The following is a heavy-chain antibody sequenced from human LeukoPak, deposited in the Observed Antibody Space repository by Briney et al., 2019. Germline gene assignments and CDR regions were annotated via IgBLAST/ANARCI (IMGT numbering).Heavy chain of an antibody. D-gene: IGHD3-3*01. Sequence: ASVKVSCKVSGYTLTELSMHWVRQAPGKGLEWMGGFDPEDGETIYAQKFQGRVTMTEDTSTDTAYMELSSLRSEDTAVYYCATSYDFWSRTPYYFDYWGQGTLVTVSS. CDR3: ATSYDFWSRTPYYFDY. CDR2: FDPEDGET. CDR1: GYTLTELS. V-gene: IGHV1-24*01. J-gene: IGHJ4*02.